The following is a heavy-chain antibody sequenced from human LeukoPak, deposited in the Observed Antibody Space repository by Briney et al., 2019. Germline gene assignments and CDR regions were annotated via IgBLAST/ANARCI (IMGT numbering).Heavy chain of an antibody. CDR1: GFTFSQFG. V-gene: IGHV3-23*01. CDR3: AKARIIGVGWAQFDS. D-gene: IGHD2-21*01. Sequence: GGSLRLSCATSGFTFSQFGMTWVRQPPGKGLEWVASFDGNAHGTYFADSVKGRCTISSDNSKNTVYLQMNSLRADDTAIYYCAKARIIGVGWAQFDSWGQGSLVTISS. CDR2: FDGNAHGT. J-gene: IGHJ4*02.